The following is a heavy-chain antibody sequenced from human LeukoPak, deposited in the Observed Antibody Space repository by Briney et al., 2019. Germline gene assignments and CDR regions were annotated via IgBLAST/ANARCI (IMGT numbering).Heavy chain of an antibody. CDR1: GFTFSSYS. CDR2: ISSSSSTI. Sequence: GGSLRLSCAASGFTFSSYSMDWVRQAPGKGLEWVSYISSSSSTIYYADSVKGRFTISRDNAKNSPYLQMNSLRAEDTAVYYCARGGGSSSLLSYYYYGMDVWGQGTTVTVSS. D-gene: IGHD6-19*01. V-gene: IGHV3-48*01. CDR3: ARGGGSSSLLSYYYYGMDV. J-gene: IGHJ6*02.